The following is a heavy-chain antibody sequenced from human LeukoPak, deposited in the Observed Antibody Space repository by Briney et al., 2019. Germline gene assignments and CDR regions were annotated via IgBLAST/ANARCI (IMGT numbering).Heavy chain of an antibody. J-gene: IGHJ5*02. Sequence: MSSQTLSLTCTVSGGSISTTSYYWSWIRQPAGKGLEWIGRIYTSGSTDYNPSLKSRVTISGDASKNQFSLKLSSVTAADTAVYYCARDPGSCYGFGCWFDPWGQGTLVTVSS. D-gene: IGHD2-2*01. CDR2: IYTSGST. CDR3: ARDPGSCYGFGCWFDP. CDR1: GGSISTTSYY. V-gene: IGHV4-61*02.